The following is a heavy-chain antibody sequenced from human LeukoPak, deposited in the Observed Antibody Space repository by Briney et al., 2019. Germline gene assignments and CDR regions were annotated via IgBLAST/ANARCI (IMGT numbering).Heavy chain of an antibody. CDR3: VRSQSAATYDA. CDR2: IRHDGGTT. Sequence: PGGSLRLSCAASGFTFSSHSMHWVRQAPGKGLEWVGIIRHDGGTTYYADSVRGRFTISRDNSKNTLDLQMSSLRDGDTAVYFCVRSQSAATYDAWGQGTLVTVSS. J-gene: IGHJ5*02. D-gene: IGHD3-16*01. V-gene: IGHV3-30*02. CDR1: GFTFSSHS.